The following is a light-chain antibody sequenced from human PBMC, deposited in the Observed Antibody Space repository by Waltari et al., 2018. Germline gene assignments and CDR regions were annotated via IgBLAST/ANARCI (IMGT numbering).Light chain of an antibody. CDR2: GAS. V-gene: IGKV1-33*01. CDR3: QQYGSLPST. J-gene: IGKJ4*01. CDR1: QDINYY. Sequence: DIQMTQSPSSLSATVGDRVIITCQASQDINYYLNWYQQKPGKDPNLLIYGASNLETGVPSRFSGSRSGTYFTLTISSLHPEDFATYFCQQYGSLPSTFGGGTKVDIK.